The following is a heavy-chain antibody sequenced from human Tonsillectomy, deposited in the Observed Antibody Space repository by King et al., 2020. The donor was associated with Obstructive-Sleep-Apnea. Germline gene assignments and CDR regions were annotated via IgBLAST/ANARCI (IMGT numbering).Heavy chain of an antibody. CDR1: GYSFTNYW. D-gene: IGHD6-19*01. V-gene: IGHV5-10-1*03. J-gene: IGHJ4*02. Sequence: QLVQSGAEVKKPGESLRISCKGSGYSFTNYWINWVRQMPGKGLEWMGRIDPTASYTTFSPSFQGHVTISADSSISTFYLQLRSLKASDSAMYYCARQDTYSSGQYYFDYWGQGTLVTVSS. CDR3: ARQDTYSSGQYYFDY. CDR2: IDPTASYT.